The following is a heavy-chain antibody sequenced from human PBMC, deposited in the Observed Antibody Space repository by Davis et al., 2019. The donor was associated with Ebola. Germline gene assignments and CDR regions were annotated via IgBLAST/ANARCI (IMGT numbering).Heavy chain of an antibody. CDR2: INHSGST. D-gene: IGHD2-2*01. V-gene: IGHV4-34*01. CDR3: ARDRGTSSYMDV. CDR1: GGSFSGYY. J-gene: IGHJ6*03. Sequence: SETLSLTCAVYGGSFSGYYWSWIRQPPGKGLEWIGEINHSGSTNYNPSLKSRVTMSVDTSKNQFSLKLNSVTAADTAVYYCARDRGTSSYMDVWGKGTTVTVSS.